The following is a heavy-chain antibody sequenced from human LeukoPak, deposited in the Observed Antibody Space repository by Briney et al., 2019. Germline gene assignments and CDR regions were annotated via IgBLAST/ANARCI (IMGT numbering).Heavy chain of an antibody. V-gene: IGHV1-18*01. CDR1: GYTFTSYG. D-gene: IGHD3-10*01. CDR3: ARDRWAYYGSGSYQGYFDY. Sequence: ASVKVSCKASGYTFTSYGISWVRQAPGQGLEWMGWISAYNGNTNYAQKLQGRVTMTTGTSTSTAYMELRSLRSDDAAVYYCARDRWAYYGSGSYQGYFDYWGQGTLVTVSS. J-gene: IGHJ4*02. CDR2: ISAYNGNT.